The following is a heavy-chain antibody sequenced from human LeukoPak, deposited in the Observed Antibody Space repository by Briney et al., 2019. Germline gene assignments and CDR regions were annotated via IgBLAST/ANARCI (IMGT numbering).Heavy chain of an antibody. J-gene: IGHJ4*02. Sequence: GGSLRLSCAASGFTFSSYRMNWVRQAPGKGLEWVSAVSGSGGSTYYADSVKGRFTISRDNSKNTLYLQMNSLRAEDTAVYYCAKPGIVVVVAATHFDYWGQGTLVTVSS. V-gene: IGHV3-23*01. CDR2: VSGSGGST. CDR3: AKPGIVVVVAATHFDY. CDR1: GFTFSSYR. D-gene: IGHD2-15*01.